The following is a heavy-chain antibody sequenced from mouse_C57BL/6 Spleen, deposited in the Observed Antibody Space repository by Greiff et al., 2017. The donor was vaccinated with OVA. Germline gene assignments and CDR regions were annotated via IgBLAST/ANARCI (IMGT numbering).Heavy chain of an antibody. V-gene: IGHV5-6*01. CDR1: GFTFSSYG. J-gene: IGHJ1*03. CDR3: ARRGTTVVANWYFDV. Sequence: DVQLQESGGDLVKPGGSLKLSCAASGFTFSSYGMSWVRQTPDKRLEWVATIRSGGSYTYYPDSGKGRFTISRDNAKNTLYLQMSSLKSEDTAMYYCARRGTTVVANWYFDVWGTGTTVTVSS. CDR2: IRSGGSYT. D-gene: IGHD1-1*01.